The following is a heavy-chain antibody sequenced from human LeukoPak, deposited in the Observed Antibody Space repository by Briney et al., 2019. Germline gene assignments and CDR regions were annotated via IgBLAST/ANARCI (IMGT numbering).Heavy chain of an antibody. J-gene: IGHJ4*02. Sequence: GGSLRLSCAASGFTFDDYAMHWVRQALGKGLEWVSGISWNSGSIDYADSVKGRFIISRDNAKNSLYLQMGSLSTEDTAFYYCAKEMDLSRYCSSTSCHPFDFWGQGTLVTVSS. D-gene: IGHD2-2*01. V-gene: IGHV3-9*01. CDR3: AKEMDLSRYCSSTSCHPFDF. CDR1: GFTFDDYA. CDR2: ISWNSGSI.